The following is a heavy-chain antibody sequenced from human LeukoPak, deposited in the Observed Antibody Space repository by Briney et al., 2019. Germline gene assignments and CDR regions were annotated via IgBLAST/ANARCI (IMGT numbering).Heavy chain of an antibody. CDR2: IYYSGST. D-gene: IGHD3-3*01. Sequence: SETLSLTCTVSGGSISSHYWSWIRQPPGKGLEWIGYIYYSGSTNYNPSLESRVTISVDTSKNQFSLKLSSVTAADTAVYYCAREGLFWSGYLYYYYYYMDVWGKGTTVTVSS. J-gene: IGHJ6*03. CDR1: GGSISSHY. CDR3: AREGLFWSGYLYYYYYYMDV. V-gene: IGHV4-59*11.